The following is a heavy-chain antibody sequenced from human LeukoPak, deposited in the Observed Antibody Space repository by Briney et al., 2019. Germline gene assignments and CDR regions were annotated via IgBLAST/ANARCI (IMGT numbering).Heavy chain of an antibody. CDR2: IRYDGSNK. Sequence: GGSLRLSCAASGFTSSSYGMHWVRQAPGKGLEWVAFIRYDGSNKYYADSVKGRFTISRDNSKNTLYLQMNSLRAEDTAVYYCAKDLTGFYSSGYVFGYWGQGTLVTVSS. V-gene: IGHV3-30*02. CDR3: AKDLTGFYSSGYVFGY. CDR1: GFTSSSYG. J-gene: IGHJ4*02. D-gene: IGHD3-22*01.